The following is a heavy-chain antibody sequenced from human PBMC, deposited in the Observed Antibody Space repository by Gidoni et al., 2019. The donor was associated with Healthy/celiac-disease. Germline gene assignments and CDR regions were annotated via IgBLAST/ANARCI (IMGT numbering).Heavy chain of an antibody. Sequence: QVQLQESGPGLVKPSQTLSLTCTVSGGSISSGSYYWSWIRQPAGKGLEWIGRIYTSGSTNYNPSRKSRVTISVDTSKNQFSLKLSSVTAADTAVYYCARDGNYYDSSGYYVPFDYWGQGTLVTVFS. CDR1: GGSISSGSYY. CDR2: IYTSGST. D-gene: IGHD3-22*01. CDR3: ARDGNYYDSSGYYVPFDY. V-gene: IGHV4-61*02. J-gene: IGHJ4*02.